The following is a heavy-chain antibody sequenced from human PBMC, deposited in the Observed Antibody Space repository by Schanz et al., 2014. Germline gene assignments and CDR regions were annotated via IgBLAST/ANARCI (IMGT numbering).Heavy chain of an antibody. CDR2: LWHDGSKK. Sequence: VQLLESGGGLVQPGGSLRLSCTASGFTFSAYAMTWVRQIPGKGLEWVAILWHDGSKKYYADSVKGRFTISRDNSKNTVYLQMNSLRPGDTAVYYCARESSNDIVLVPGAVFDHWGQGTLVTVSS. CDR3: ARESSNDIVLVPGAVFDH. D-gene: IGHD2-2*01. V-gene: IGHV3-33*08. CDR1: GFTFSAYA. J-gene: IGHJ4*02.